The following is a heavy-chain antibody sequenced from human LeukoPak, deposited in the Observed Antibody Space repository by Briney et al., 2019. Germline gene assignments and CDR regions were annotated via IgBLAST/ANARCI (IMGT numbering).Heavy chain of an antibody. D-gene: IGHD1-26*01. Sequence: RPGGSLRLSCAASGFTISYNYMSWVRQAPGKGPQWVSVIYSNTSAYYADSVKGRFTISRHNSKNTLYLQMTSLRAEDTAVYYCARVTRGSAIAVAAFDYWGQGTLVTVSS. CDR3: ARVTRGSAIAVAAFDY. CDR2: IYSNTSA. CDR1: GFTISYNY. J-gene: IGHJ4*02. V-gene: IGHV3-53*04.